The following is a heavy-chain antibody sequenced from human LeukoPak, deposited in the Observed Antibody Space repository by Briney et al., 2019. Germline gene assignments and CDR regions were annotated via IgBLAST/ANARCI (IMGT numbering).Heavy chain of an antibody. V-gene: IGHV4-59*01. Sequence: PSETLSLTCTISGDSMTNSYWNWIRQPPGKGLEWIGYIFYSGISDYNPSLKSRVTLSVATSKNQFSLTLTSVTAADTAVYYCAGYSSSWTGNAFDIWGQGTMVTVSS. CDR3: AGYSSSWTGNAFDI. CDR2: IFYSGIS. CDR1: GDSMTNSY. D-gene: IGHD6-13*01. J-gene: IGHJ3*02.